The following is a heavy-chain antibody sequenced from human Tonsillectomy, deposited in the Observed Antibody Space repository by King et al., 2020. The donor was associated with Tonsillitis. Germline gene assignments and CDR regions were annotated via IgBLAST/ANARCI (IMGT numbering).Heavy chain of an antibody. CDR3: ARDLHYAFDI. Sequence: QLVQSGGGLVQPGGSLRLSCAASGFTFAPFSLNWVRQAPGKGLEWVSYIGGTTNTMYYADSVRGRFTISRDNAKNSLYLQMNSLRAEDTAIYYCARDLHYAFDIWGQGTMVTVSS. J-gene: IGHJ3*02. V-gene: IGHV3-48*01. CDR2: IGGTTNTM. CDR1: GFTFAPFS. D-gene: IGHD4-11*01.